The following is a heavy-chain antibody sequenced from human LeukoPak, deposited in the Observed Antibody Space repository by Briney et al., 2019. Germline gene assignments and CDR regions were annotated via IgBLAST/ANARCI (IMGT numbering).Heavy chain of an antibody. J-gene: IGHJ4*02. CDR3: AKERSGWYFDY. Sequence: GGSLRLSCAASGFTFTSYAMSWVRQPPGKGLEWVSAVSGSADTTYYADSVKGRFTISRDNSKNTLYLQMNSLRADDTAVYYRAKERSGWYFDYWGQGTLVTVSS. V-gene: IGHV3-23*01. CDR2: VSGSADTT. CDR1: GFTFTSYA. D-gene: IGHD6-19*01.